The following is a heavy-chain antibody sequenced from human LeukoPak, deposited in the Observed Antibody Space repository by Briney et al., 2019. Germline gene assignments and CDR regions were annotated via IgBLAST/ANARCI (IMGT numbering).Heavy chain of an antibody. Sequence: ASVKVSCKASGYTFTSYYMHWVRQAPGQGLEWMGIINPSGGSTSYAQKFQGRVTMTRDTSTSTVYMELSSLRSEDTAVYYCARDDSSGRPYYYYYYGMDVWGQGTTVTVSS. CDR3: ARDDSSGRPYYYYYYGMDV. V-gene: IGHV1-46*01. CDR2: INPSGGST. CDR1: GYTFTSYY. J-gene: IGHJ6*02. D-gene: IGHD3-22*01.